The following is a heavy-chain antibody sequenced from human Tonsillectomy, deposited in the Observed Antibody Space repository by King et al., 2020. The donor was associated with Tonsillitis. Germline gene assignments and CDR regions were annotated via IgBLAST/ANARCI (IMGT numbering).Heavy chain of an antibody. D-gene: IGHD2-8*02. V-gene: IGHV3-49*04. CDR1: GFTFGDYA. CDR2: IRSKTYGGTT. J-gene: IGHJ4*02. CDR3: TSDSPPHRRIRVVDY. Sequence: VQLVESGGGLVQPGRSLRLSCTASGFTFGDYAISWVRQAPGKGLEWVGFIRSKTYGGTTEYAAFVKGRFTISRDDSKSIAYLQMNSLKTKDTAVYYCTSDSPPHRRIRVVDYWGQGTLVTVSS.